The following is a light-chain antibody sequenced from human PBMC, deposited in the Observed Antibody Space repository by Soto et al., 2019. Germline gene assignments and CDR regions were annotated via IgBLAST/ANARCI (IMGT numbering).Light chain of an antibody. CDR1: SSDVGGYNY. CDR3: SSSTSSSTHHYV. J-gene: IGLJ1*01. Sequence: QSALTQPASVSGSPGQSITISCTGTSSDVGGYNYVSWYQQHPGKAPKLMIYEVSNRPSGVSNRFSGSKSGDTASLPISGLQAEDEADYYCSSSTSSSTHHYVFGTGTKVTVL. CDR2: EVS. V-gene: IGLV2-14*01.